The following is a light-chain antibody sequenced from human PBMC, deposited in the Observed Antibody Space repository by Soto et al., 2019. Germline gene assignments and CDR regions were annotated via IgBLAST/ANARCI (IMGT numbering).Light chain of an antibody. J-gene: IGKJ2*01. CDR3: QQYNNWPPGYT. CDR1: QSVSSKY. Sequence: DIVLTQSPGTLSLSPGERATLSCRASQSVSSKYLAWYQQKPGQAPRVLIYGASIRATGIPERFSGGGSGTDFTLTITRLEPEDFAVYYCQQYNNWPPGYTFGQGTKLEIK. V-gene: IGKV3-20*01. CDR2: GAS.